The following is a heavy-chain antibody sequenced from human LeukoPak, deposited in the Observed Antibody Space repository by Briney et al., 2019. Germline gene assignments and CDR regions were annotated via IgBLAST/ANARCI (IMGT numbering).Heavy chain of an antibody. CDR1: GFTFSTYW. Sequence: PGGSLRLSCAASGFTFSTYWMSWVRQAPGKGLEWVANIKQDGSEKYYVDSVKGRFTISRDNAKNSVYLQMNSLRAEDTAVYYCARDSVNSKLSAFDIWGQGTMVTVSS. V-gene: IGHV3-7*03. D-gene: IGHD4-23*01. CDR2: IKQDGSEK. J-gene: IGHJ3*02. CDR3: ARDSVNSKLSAFDI.